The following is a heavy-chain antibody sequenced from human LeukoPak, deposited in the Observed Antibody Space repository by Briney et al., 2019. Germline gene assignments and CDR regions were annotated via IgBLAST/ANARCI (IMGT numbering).Heavy chain of an antibody. CDR2: ISFDGSYK. CDR1: GFTFGSYS. J-gene: IGHJ4*02. D-gene: IGHD2-15*01. Sequence: GGSLRLSCTGSGFTFGSYSMNWVRQAPGKGLEWMTFISFDGSYKFYADSVKGRFSVSRDNSMNTLYLQLNNLRPADTAVYFCARRECSGGSCYSVYWGQGTLVTVSS. V-gene: IGHV3-30*19. CDR3: ARRECSGGSCYSVY.